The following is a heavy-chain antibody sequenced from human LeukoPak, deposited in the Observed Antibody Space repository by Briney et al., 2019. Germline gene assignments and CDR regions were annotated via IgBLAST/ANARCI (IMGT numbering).Heavy chain of an antibody. V-gene: IGHV1-69*13. CDR2: IIPIFGTA. Sequence: ASVKVSCKASGGTFISYAISWVRQAPGQGLEWMGGIIPIFGTAHYAQKFQGRVTITADESTSTAYMELSSLRSEDTAVYYCARGGSSSWYYFDYWGQGTLVTVSS. D-gene: IGHD6-13*01. CDR1: GGTFISYA. CDR3: ARGGSSSWYYFDY. J-gene: IGHJ4*02.